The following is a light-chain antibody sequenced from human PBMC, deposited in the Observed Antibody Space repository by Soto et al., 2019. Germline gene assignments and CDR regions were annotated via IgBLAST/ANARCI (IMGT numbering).Light chain of an antibody. J-gene: IGKJ1*01. V-gene: IGKV3-15*01. Sequence: EIVLTQSPGTLSLSPGERATLSCRASQSVSSDLAWYQQKPGQTPRLLICGASTRATGIPARFSGSGSGKEFTLIISSLQSEDFALYYCQQYNNWPWTFGQGTKVDIK. CDR2: GAS. CDR3: QQYNNWPWT. CDR1: QSVSSD.